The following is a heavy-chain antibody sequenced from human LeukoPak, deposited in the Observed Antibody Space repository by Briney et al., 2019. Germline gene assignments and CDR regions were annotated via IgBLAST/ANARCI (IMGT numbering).Heavy chain of an antibody. J-gene: IGHJ3*02. CDR3: AGAPGAFDI. CDR1: GYSFTGYY. CDR2: INPNSGGT. V-gene: IGHV1-2*02. Sequence: GASVKVSCKASGYSFTGYYLHWVRQAPGQGLEWMGWINPNSGGTNYARKFQGRVTMTRDTSISTAYMEVSRLRSDDTAVYYCAGAPGAFDIWGQGTMVTVSS.